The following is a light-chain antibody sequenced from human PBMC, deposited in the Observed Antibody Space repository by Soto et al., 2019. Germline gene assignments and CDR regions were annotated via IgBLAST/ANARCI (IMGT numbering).Light chain of an antibody. J-gene: IGKJ5*01. CDR3: QQTNRFPIT. Sequence: DIQMTQSPSSVSASVGDRVTITCRASQGISSWLAWYQQKPGKAPKLLIYAASTLQTGVPSGFSGSGSGTDLTLTISGRQPEDFETFYCQQTNRFPITFGQGTRLEIK. CDR2: AAS. V-gene: IGKV1-12*01. CDR1: QGISSW.